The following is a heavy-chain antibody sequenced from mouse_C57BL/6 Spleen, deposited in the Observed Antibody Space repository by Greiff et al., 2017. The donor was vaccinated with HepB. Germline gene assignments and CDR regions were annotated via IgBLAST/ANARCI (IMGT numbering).Heavy chain of an antibody. J-gene: IGHJ2*01. CDR1: GYTFTDYE. CDR2: IDPETGGT. D-gene: IGHD1-1*01. Sequence: VQLQQSGAELVRPGASVTLSCKASGYTFTDYEMHWVKQTPVHGLEWIGAIDPETGGTAYNQKFKGKAILTADKSSSTAYMELRSLTSEDSAVYYCTRNYYGSSYVNYWGQGTTLTVSS. CDR3: TRNYYGSSYVNY. V-gene: IGHV1-15*01.